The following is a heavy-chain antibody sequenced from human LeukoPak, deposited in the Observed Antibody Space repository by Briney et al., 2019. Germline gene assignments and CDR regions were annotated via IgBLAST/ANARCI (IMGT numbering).Heavy chain of an antibody. CDR1: GYSFTTYW. Sequence: PGESLKISCKGSGYSFTTYWIAWVRQMPGKGLEWMGIIYPGDSNTRYSPSFQGQVTISVDKSISTAYLQWSSLKASDTAMYYCARLYGYGGDLSDCWGQGTLVTVSS. J-gene: IGHJ4*02. D-gene: IGHD4-23*01. CDR3: ARLYGYGGDLSDC. CDR2: IYPGDSNT. V-gene: IGHV5-51*01.